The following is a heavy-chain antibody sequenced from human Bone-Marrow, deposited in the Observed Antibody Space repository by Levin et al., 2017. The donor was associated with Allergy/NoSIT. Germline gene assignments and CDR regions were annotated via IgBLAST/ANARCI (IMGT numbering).Heavy chain of an antibody. CDR3: ARGFSGFDSDYYMDV. V-gene: IGHV3-53*01. CDR2: VYSAGTT. D-gene: IGHD5-12*01. CDR1: GFAVNSLY. Sequence: GGSLRLSCVASGFAVNSLYMTWVRQAPGKGLEWVSVVYSAGTTYYSDSVKGRFTISRDNSKNILYLQMTSLRVDDTAVYYCARGFSGFDSDYYMDVWGNGTTVTVSS. J-gene: IGHJ6*03.